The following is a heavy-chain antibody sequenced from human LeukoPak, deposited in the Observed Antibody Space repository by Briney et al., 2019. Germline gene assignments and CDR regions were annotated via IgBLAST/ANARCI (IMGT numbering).Heavy chain of an antibody. CDR2: IIPILGIA. D-gene: IGHD6-13*01. CDR3: ASVTPSSSSGLDAFDI. V-gene: IGHV1-69*04. J-gene: IGHJ3*02. Sequence: SVKVSCKASGGTFSSYAISWVRQAPGQGLEWMGRIIPILGIANYAQKFQGRVTITADKSTSTAYMELSSLRSEDTAVYYCASVTPSSSSGLDAFDIWGQGTTVTVSS. CDR1: GGTFSSYA.